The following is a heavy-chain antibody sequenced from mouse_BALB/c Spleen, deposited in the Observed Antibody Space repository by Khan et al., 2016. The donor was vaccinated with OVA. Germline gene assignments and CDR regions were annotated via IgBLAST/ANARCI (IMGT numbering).Heavy chain of an antibody. CDR2: ISYSGST. J-gene: IGHJ4*01. Sequence: EVQLVESGPGLVKPSQSLSLTCTVTGYSITSDYAWNWIRQFPGNKLEWMGYISYSGSTSYNPSLKSRISITRDTSKNQFFLHLNSVTTEDTATYYCARRGDGYYGAMDYWGQGTSVTVSS. V-gene: IGHV3-2*02. CDR3: ARRGDGYYGAMDY. CDR1: GYSITSDYA. D-gene: IGHD2-3*01.